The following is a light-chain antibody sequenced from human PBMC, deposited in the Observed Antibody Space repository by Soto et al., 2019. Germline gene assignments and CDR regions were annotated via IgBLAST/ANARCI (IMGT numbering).Light chain of an antibody. V-gene: IGKV1-39*01. CDR3: QQSSSPPRT. J-gene: IGKJ2*01. CDR2: SAS. Sequence: DIQMSQSPSSLSASVGDSVTITCRASETIIDYLNWYQQQPGEAPKLLIFSASSLHSGVPSRFRGTGSGTHFTLTISSLQPEDFATYFCQQSSSPPRTFGQGTKLQAK. CDR1: ETIIDY.